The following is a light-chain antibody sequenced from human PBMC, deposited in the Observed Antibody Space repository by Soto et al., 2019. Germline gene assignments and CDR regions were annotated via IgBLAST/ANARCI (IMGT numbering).Light chain of an antibody. Sequence: QPVLTQSPSASASLGASVKLTCTLSSGHSTYAIAWHQQQPEKGPRYLVKLNSDGSHSKGDGIPDRFSGSSSGAERHLTISSLQSEDEADYYCQTWGTAIHDVVFGGGTKLTVL. CDR2: LNSDGSH. CDR1: SGHSTYA. J-gene: IGLJ2*01. V-gene: IGLV4-69*01. CDR3: QTWGTAIHDVV.